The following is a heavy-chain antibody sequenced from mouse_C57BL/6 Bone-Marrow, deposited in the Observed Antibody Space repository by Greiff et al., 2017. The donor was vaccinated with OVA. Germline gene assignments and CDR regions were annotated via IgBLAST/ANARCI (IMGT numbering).Heavy chain of an antibody. V-gene: IGHV1-59*01. Sequence: QVQLKQPGAELVRPGTSVKLSCKASGYTFTSYWMHWVKQRPGQGLEWIGVIDPSDSSTNYNQKFKGKATLTVDTSSSTAYMQLSSLTSEDSAVYYCARSTMVTTLYWGQGTTLTVSS. J-gene: IGHJ2*01. CDR1: GYTFTSYW. CDR3: ARSTMVTTLY. D-gene: IGHD2-2*01. CDR2: IDPSDSST.